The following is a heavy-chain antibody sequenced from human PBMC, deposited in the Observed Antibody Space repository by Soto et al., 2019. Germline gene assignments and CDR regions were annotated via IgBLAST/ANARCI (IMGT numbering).Heavy chain of an antibody. CDR2: ISHSGST. D-gene: IGHD3-3*02. V-gene: IGHV4-4*02. Sequence: SETLSLTCAVSGESINSSHGWNWVRQPPGKGLKWIGQISHSGSTNYNPSLTSRVTISVDKSKNHFSLKLTSVTAADTAVYYCAARHFGSGTWTDTRLDYWGQGPRMIVAS. CDR1: GESINSSHG. CDR3: AARHFGSGTWTDTRLDY. J-gene: IGHJ4*02.